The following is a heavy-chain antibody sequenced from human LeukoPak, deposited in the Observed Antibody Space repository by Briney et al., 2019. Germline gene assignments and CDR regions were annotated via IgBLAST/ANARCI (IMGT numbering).Heavy chain of an antibody. Sequence: ASVKVSCKASGYTFTGYYMHWVRQAPGQGLEWMGWINPNSGGTNYAQKFQGRVTMTRDTSISTAYMELSRLRSDDTAVYYCARAPIAAAGMFDPWGQGTLVTVSS. V-gene: IGHV1-2*02. D-gene: IGHD6-13*01. CDR2: INPNSGGT. CDR3: ARAPIAAAGMFDP. J-gene: IGHJ5*02. CDR1: GYTFTGYY.